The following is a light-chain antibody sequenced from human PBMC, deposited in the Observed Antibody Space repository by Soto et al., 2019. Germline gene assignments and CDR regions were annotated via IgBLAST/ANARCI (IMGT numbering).Light chain of an antibody. Sequence: DIVLTQSPGTLSLSPGERAALSCRASQSVSSSYFAWYQQKPGQAPRLLIYGASNRATGIPDRFSGSGSGTDFTLTISRLEPEALAVYYCQQYDNSPLTFGGGTKVDIK. J-gene: IGKJ4*01. CDR1: QSVSSSY. CDR3: QQYDNSPLT. CDR2: GAS. V-gene: IGKV3-20*01.